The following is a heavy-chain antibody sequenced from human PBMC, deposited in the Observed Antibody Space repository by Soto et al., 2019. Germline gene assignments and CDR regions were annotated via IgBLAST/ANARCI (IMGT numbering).Heavy chain of an antibody. CDR2: IWYDGSNK. D-gene: IGHD2-15*01. CDR3: ARDSIGYGMDV. Sequence: GGSLRLSCATSGFTFSSYGMHWVRQAPGKGLEWEAVIWYDGSNKYYADSVKGRFTISRDNSKNTLYLQMNSLRAEDTAVYYCARDSIGYGMDVWGQGTTVTVSS. V-gene: IGHV3-33*01. J-gene: IGHJ6*02. CDR1: GFTFSSYG.